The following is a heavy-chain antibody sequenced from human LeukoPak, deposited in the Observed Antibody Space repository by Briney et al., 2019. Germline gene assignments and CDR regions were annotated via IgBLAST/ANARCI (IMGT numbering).Heavy chain of an antibody. D-gene: IGHD3-3*01. CDR1: GYTLTELS. J-gene: IGHJ6*03. CDR2: FDPEDGET. V-gene: IGHV1-24*01. CDR3: AREGYDFWSGDKGPYYYYYYYMDV. Sequence: GASVKVSCKVSGYTLTELSMDWVRQAPGKGLEWMGGFDPEDGETIYAQKFQGRVTMTEDTSTDTAYMELSSLRSEDTAVYYCAREGYDFWSGDKGPYYYYYYYMDVWGKGTTVTVSS.